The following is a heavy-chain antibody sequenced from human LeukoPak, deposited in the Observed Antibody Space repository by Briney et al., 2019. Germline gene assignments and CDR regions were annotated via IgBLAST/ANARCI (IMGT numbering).Heavy chain of an antibody. CDR1: GDSVSSNSAA. D-gene: IGHD3-3*01. CDR2: TYYRSKWYN. J-gene: IGHJ2*01. CDR3: ARGYDFWSAGDWYFDL. Sequence: SQTLSLTCAISGDSVSSNSAAWNWIRQSPSRGLEWLGRTYYRSKWYNDYAVSVKSRITINPDTSKNQFSLQLNSVTPEDTAVYYCARGYDFWSAGDWYFDLWGRGTLVTVSS. V-gene: IGHV6-1*01.